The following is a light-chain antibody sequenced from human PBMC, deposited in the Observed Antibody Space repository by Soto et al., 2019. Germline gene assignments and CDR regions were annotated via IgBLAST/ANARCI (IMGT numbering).Light chain of an antibody. CDR1: QSVSSN. Sequence: EIVMTQSPATLSVSPGERATLSCRASQSVSSNLGCYQQKPGQAPRLLIYDASTRATGIPARFSGSGSGTEFTLTISSLQSEDLAVYYCQQGDNWPWTFGQGTKVEIK. CDR2: DAS. CDR3: QQGDNWPWT. J-gene: IGKJ1*01. V-gene: IGKV3-15*01.